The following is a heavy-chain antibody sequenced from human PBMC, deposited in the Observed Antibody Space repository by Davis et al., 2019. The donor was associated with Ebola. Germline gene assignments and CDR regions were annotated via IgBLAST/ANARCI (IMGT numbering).Heavy chain of an antibody. Sequence: PGGSLRLSCVASGFNFNIYRMNRVRHAPGKGLEWLSYIYNGGSPTYYADSVKGRFTVSRDNTKNSLYLQMTNLSADDSAIYYFARVGGTSGSFLDSWGRGTLVTVSA. V-gene: IGHV3-48*03. CDR1: GFNFNIYR. CDR2: IYNGGSPT. D-gene: IGHD1-26*01. J-gene: IGHJ4*02. CDR3: ARVGGTSGSFLDS.